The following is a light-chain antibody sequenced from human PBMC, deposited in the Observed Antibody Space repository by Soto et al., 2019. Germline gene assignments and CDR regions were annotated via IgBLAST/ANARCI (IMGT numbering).Light chain of an antibody. CDR1: RSIIGAGYD. J-gene: IGLJ3*02. Sequence: QSVLTQQPSVSGAPGQRVTISCTGSRSIIGAGYDVHGYQQLPGTAPQLLIYGNSHRPSGVLDRFSGSKSGTSASLAITGLQAEVEADYYCQSYDSGMSGWVFGGGIKLTV. V-gene: IGLV1-40*01. CDR3: QSYDSGMSGWV. CDR2: GNS.